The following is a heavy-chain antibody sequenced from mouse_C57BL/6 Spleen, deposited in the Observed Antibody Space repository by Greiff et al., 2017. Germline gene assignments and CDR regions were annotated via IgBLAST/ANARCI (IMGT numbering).Heavy chain of an antibody. V-gene: IGHV1-64*01. CDR1: GYTFTSYW. Sequence: VKLQQPGAELVKPGASVKLSCKASGYTFTSYWMHWVKQRPGQGLEWIGMIHPNSGSTNYNEKFKSKATLTVDKSSSTAYMQLSSLTSEDSAVYYCARCGRGAMDYWGQGTSVTVSS. J-gene: IGHJ4*01. CDR2: IHPNSGST. CDR3: ARCGRGAMDY.